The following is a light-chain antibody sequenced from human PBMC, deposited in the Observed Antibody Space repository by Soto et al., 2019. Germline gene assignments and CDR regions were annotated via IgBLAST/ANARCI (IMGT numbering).Light chain of an antibody. V-gene: IGLV1-51*01. Sequence: QSVLTQSPSVSAAPGQKVTISCSGSSSNIGNNYVSWYQQLPGTAPKLLIYDNNKRPSGIPDRFSGSKSGTSGTLDITGLQTGDEAEYYCSSYTNINTRACVFGTGTKLTVL. CDR1: SSNIGNNY. CDR2: DNN. J-gene: IGLJ1*01. CDR3: SSYTNINTRACV.